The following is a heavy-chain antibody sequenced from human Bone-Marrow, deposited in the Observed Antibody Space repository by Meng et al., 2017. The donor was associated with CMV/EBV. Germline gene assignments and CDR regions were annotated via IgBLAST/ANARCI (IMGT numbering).Heavy chain of an antibody. D-gene: IGHD2-21*01. CDR3: ARSLDCGGDCYLGY. Sequence: SETLSLTCTVSGGSISSYYWSWIRQPPGKGLEWIGYIYYSGSTNYNPSLKSRVTISVDTSKNQFSLKQSSVTAADTAVYYCARSLDCGGDCYLGYWGQGTLVTVSS. CDR1: GGSISSYY. J-gene: IGHJ4*02. CDR2: IYYSGST. V-gene: IGHV4-59*01.